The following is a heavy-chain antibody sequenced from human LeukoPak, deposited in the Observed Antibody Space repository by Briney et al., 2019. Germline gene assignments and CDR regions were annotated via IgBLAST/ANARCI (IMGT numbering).Heavy chain of an antibody. Sequence: SETLSLTCAVYGGSFSGYYWSWIRQPPGKGLEWIGEINHSGSTNYNPSLKSRVTISVDTSKNQFSLKLRSVTAADTAVYYCARVGGWLQSYFDYWGQGTLVTVSS. V-gene: IGHV4-34*01. CDR3: ARVGGWLQSYFDY. CDR2: INHSGST. CDR1: GGSFSGYY. D-gene: IGHD5-24*01. J-gene: IGHJ4*02.